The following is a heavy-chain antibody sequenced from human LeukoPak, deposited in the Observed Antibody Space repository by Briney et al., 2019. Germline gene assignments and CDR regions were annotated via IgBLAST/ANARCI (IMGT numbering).Heavy chain of an antibody. V-gene: IGHV3-30*18. CDR3: AKDHLVRYYYDSSGHSWFDP. Sequence: GGSLRLSCAASGFTFSSYSMNWVRQAPGKGLEWVAVISYDGSNKYYADSVKGRFTISRDNSKNTLYLQMNSLRAEDTAVYYCAKDHLVRYYYDSSGHSWFDPWGQGTLVTVSS. CDR2: ISYDGSNK. J-gene: IGHJ5*02. CDR1: GFTFSSYS. D-gene: IGHD3-22*01.